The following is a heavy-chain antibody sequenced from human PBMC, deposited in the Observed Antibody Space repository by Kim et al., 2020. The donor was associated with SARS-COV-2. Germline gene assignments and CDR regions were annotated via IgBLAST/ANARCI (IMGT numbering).Heavy chain of an antibody. J-gene: IGHJ4*02. Sequence: GGSLRLSCAASGFTVSSNYMSWVRQAPGKGLEWVSVIYSGGSTYYADSVKGRFTISRDNSKNTLYLQMNSLRAEDTAVYYCARDGRYCSGGSCNYYFDYWGQGALVTVSS. CDR2: IYSGGST. CDR1: GFTVSSNY. CDR3: ARDGRYCSGGSCNYYFDY. V-gene: IGHV3-53*01. D-gene: IGHD2-15*01.